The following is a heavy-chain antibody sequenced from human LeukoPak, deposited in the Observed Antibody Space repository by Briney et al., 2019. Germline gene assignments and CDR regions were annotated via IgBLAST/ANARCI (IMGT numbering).Heavy chain of an antibody. CDR1: GYSISSGRY. Sequence: SETLSLTCAVSGYSISSGRYWGWIRQPPGKGLEWIGSVFHSGSTYYNLSPKSRVTISVDTSKNQFSLNLRSVTAADTAVYYCARSLSTAGIDYWGQGTLVTVSS. J-gene: IGHJ4*02. V-gene: IGHV4-38-2*01. D-gene: IGHD2-2*01. CDR3: ARSLSTAGIDY. CDR2: VFHSGST.